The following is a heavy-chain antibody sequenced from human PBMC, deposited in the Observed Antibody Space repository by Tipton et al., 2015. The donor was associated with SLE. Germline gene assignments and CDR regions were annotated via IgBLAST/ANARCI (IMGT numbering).Heavy chain of an antibody. Sequence: TLSLTCSVSVGSISSYYWSWIRQPPGKGLEWIGYIYYSGSTNYNPSLKSRVTISGDTPKNQFSLKLRSVTAADTAVYYCARSPGDCSSASCYSGAFDMWGQGTMVTVSS. CDR1: VGSISSYY. J-gene: IGHJ3*02. D-gene: IGHD2-2*02. V-gene: IGHV4-59*01. CDR2: IYYSGST. CDR3: ARSPGDCSSASCYSGAFDM.